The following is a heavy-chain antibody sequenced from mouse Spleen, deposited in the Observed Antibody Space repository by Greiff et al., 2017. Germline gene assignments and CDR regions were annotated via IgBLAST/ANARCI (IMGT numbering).Heavy chain of an antibody. V-gene: IGHV2-2*01. D-gene: IGHD2-4*01. CDR2: IWSGGST. Sequence: QVQLKQSGPGLVQPSQSLSITCTVSGFSLTSYGVHWVRQSPGKGLEWLGVIWSGGSTDYNAAFISRLSISKDNSKSQVFFKMNSLQADDTAIYYCASMITRYWYFDVWGAGTTVTVSS. CDR1: GFSLTSYG. CDR3: ASMITRYWYFDV. J-gene: IGHJ1*01.